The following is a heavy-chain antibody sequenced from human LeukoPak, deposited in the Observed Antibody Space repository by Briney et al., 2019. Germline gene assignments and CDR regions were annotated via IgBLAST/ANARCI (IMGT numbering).Heavy chain of an antibody. CDR1: GFTFSSYW. CDR2: INSDGSIT. V-gene: IGHV3-74*01. D-gene: IGHD6-13*01. Sequence: GGSLRLSCAASGFTFSSYWMHWVRHAPGEGLVWVSRINSDGSITNYADSVKGRYTISRDTAKSTLYLQMNSLRAEDTAVYYCLCLGTITSAGTGYWGQGTLVTVSS. CDR3: LCLGTITSAGTGY. J-gene: IGHJ4*02.